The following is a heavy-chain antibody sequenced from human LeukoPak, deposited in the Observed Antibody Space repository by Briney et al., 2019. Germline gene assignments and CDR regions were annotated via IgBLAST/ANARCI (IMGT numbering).Heavy chain of an antibody. CDR2: ISSSSSYI. D-gene: IGHD5-24*01. CDR3: ASVRDGYNYYY. J-gene: IGHJ4*02. Sequence: GGSLRLSCAASGFTFSSYSMNWVRQAPGKGLEWVSSISSSSSYIYYADSVKGRFTISIDNAKNSLYLQMNSLRAEDTAVYYCASVRDGYNYYYWGQGTLVTVSS. CDR1: GFTFSSYS. V-gene: IGHV3-21*01.